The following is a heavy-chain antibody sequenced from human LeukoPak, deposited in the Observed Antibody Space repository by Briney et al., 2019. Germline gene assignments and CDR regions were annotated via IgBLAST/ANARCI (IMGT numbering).Heavy chain of an antibody. CDR3: ARVQRTTTRAFDI. CDR2: IYYSGST. J-gene: IGHJ3*02. CDR1: GGSISSGDYY. D-gene: IGHD1-1*01. Sequence: PSETLSLTCTVSGGSISSGDYYWSWIRQPPGKGLEWIGYIYYSGSTYYNPSLKSRVTISVDTSKNQFSLKLSSVTAADTAVYYCARVQRTTTRAFDIWGQGTMVTVSS. V-gene: IGHV4-30-4*01.